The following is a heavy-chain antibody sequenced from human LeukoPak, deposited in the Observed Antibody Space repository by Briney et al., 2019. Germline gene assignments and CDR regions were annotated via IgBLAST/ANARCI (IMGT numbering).Heavy chain of an antibody. CDR1: GFTFGDYA. V-gene: IGHV3-49*01. CDR2: IRVNAYVGTS. D-gene: IGHD6-19*01. Sequence: GGSLRLSRTPSGFTFGDYAMSWFREAPGKGLECVGFIRVNAYVGTSEYTTSVTGKFTISRDDPKSIAYLQMNSLKTEDTAVYYCTRHVGGSGWYLTGWFDPWGQGTLVTVSS. J-gene: IGHJ5*02. CDR3: TRHVGGSGWYLTGWFDP.